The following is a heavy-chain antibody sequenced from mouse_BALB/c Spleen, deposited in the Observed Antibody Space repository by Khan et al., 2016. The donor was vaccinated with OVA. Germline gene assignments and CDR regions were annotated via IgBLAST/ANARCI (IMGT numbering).Heavy chain of an antibody. Sequence: LVKTGASVKISCKASGYSFTGYYMHWVKQSQGKSLEWIGYISCYNGSTTYNQKFKGKATFTVDTSSSKVYMKLNSLTCEESAVYYCARGYYYGSSSFAYWGQGTLVTVSA. CDR3: ARGYYYGSSSFAY. CDR2: ISCYNGST. CDR1: GYSFTGYY. V-gene: IGHV1S34*01. J-gene: IGHJ3*01. D-gene: IGHD1-1*01.